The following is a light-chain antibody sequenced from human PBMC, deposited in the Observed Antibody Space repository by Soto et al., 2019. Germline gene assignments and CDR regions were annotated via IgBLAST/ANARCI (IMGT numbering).Light chain of an antibody. J-gene: IGLJ1*01. Sequence: QSVLTQPASVSGSPGQSITISCTGTSSDVGGYDYVSWYQRHPGKAPELLIYEVVNLPSGVSNRFSGSKSVNTASLTISGLQAEDEADYYCCSFASSSTYVFGTGTKVTVL. CDR3: CSFASSSTYV. CDR1: SSDVGGYDY. CDR2: EVV. V-gene: IGLV2-14*01.